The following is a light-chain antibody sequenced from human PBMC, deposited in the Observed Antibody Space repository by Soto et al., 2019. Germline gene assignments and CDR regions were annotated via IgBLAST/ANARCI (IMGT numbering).Light chain of an antibody. CDR2: GND. CDR3: QSYGGSSALPYV. Sequence: QSVLTQPPSVSGAPGQRVTISCTGSSSNIGAGYDVHWYQQLPGKAPKLLIYGNDNRPSGVPERFSGSKSGTSASLAITGLRADGEADYYCQSYGGSSALPYVFGTGNKVTVL. V-gene: IGLV1-40*01. CDR1: SSNIGAGYD. J-gene: IGLJ1*01.